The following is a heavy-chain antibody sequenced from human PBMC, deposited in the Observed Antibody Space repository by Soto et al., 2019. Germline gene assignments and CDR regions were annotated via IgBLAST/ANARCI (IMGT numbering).Heavy chain of an antibody. D-gene: IGHD1-26*01. V-gene: IGHV3-74*01. CDR2: IHSDGSST. J-gene: IGHJ3*01. CDR3: ARGDRGAFDL. Sequence: EVQLVESGGGLVRPGGSLRLSCAASGFTFSYYWMHWVRQAPGKGLVWVSRIHSDGSSTTYAAFVKGRFLISRDNARNTVDLQLHSVRVEETAVYDCARGDRGAFDLLGRGTVVTVSS. CDR1: GFTFSYYW.